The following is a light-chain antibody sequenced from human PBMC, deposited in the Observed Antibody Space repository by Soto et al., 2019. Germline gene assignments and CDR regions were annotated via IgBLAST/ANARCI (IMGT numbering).Light chain of an antibody. CDR1: SSDVGSYNL. J-gene: IGLJ1*01. V-gene: IGLV2-23*02. Sequence: QAALTQPASVSGSLGQAITISCTGTSSDVGSYNLVSWYQQHPGKAPKLMIYEVSKRPSGVSNRFSGSKSGNTASLTISGLQAEDEADYYCCSYAGSSLVFGTGTKVTVL. CDR3: CSYAGSSLV. CDR2: EVS.